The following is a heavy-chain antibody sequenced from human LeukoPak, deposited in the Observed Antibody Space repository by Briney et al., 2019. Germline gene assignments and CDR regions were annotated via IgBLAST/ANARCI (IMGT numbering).Heavy chain of an antibody. J-gene: IGHJ5*02. V-gene: IGHV3-23*01. CDR3: ARVEEAAAFNP. CDR2: IRTDGVTT. CDR1: GFIFSHHG. Sequence: GGSLRLSCAASGFIFSHHGMNWVRQAPGKGLEGVSGIRTDGVTTYYADSVKGRFIISRDNPKNTLYLQMNSLRAEDTAVYYCARVEEAAAFNPWGQGTLVTVSS. D-gene: IGHD6-13*01.